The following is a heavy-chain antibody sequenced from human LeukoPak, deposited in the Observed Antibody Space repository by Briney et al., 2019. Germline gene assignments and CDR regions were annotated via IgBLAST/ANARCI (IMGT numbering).Heavy chain of an antibody. CDR3: VRYYYDSSVYYIDY. CDR2: ISSSSTYI. J-gene: IGHJ4*02. Sequence: GGSLRLSCAASGFTFSRYSMNWVRQAPGKGLEWVSSISSSSTYIYYADSVKGRFTISRDNAKNSLYLQMNCLRDEDTAVYYCVRYYYDSSVYYIDYWGQGTLVTVSS. V-gene: IGHV3-21*01. D-gene: IGHD3-22*01. CDR1: GFTFSRYS.